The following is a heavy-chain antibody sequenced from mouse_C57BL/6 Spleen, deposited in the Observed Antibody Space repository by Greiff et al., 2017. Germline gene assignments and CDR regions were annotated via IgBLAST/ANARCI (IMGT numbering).Heavy chain of an antibody. CDR1: GYTFTSYW. CDR2: IDPSDSYT. CDR3: ARRRSGYRDY. Sequence: QVQLQQPGAELVKPGASVKLSCKASGYTFTSYWMQWVKQRPGQGLEWIGEIDPSDSYTNYNQKFKGKATLTVDTSSSTAYMQLSSLTSEDSAVYYCARRRSGYRDYWGQGTTLTVSS. D-gene: IGHD3-1*01. J-gene: IGHJ2*01. V-gene: IGHV1-50*01.